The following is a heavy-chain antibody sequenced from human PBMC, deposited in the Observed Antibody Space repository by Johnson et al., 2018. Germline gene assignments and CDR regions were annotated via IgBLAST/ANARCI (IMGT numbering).Heavy chain of an antibody. J-gene: IGHJ6*03. CDR3: ARVGDTYYDFWSGYGYYYYMDV. CDR2: MNPNSGNT. Sequence: QVQLVESGAEVKKPGASVKVSCKASGYTFTSYDINWVRQATGQGLEWMGWMNPNSGNTGYAQKFQGRVTMTRNTSISTAYMELSSLRSEDTAVYYCARVGDTYYDFWSGYGYYYYMDVWGKGTTVTVSS. CDR1: GYTFTSYD. D-gene: IGHD3-3*01. V-gene: IGHV1-8*01.